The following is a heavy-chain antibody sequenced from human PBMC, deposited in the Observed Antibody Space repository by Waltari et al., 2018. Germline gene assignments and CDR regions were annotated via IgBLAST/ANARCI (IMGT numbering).Heavy chain of an antibody. CDR3: AKEVAVAGTPYFDY. CDR2: ISGPGDT. D-gene: IGHD6-19*01. J-gene: IGHJ4*02. CDR1: GMNLAFYA. Sequence: EVQLLDSGGGLVQPGGSLRLSCAAAGMNLAFYAVSWVRQAPGKGPELVSAISGPGDTYYADSVKGRFTISKDSSKNTLYLQMHNLIAEDTAVYYCAKEVAVAGTPYFDYWGQGTLVTVSS. V-gene: IGHV3-23*01.